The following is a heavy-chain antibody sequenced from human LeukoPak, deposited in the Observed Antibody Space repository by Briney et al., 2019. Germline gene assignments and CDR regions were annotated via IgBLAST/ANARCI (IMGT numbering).Heavy chain of an antibody. CDR1: GFIFSAYY. CDR3: GRAPPGSTDV. D-gene: IGHD2-2*01. Sequence: PGGSLRLSCAASGFIFSAYYMTWVRQAPGKGLKWVSFISGNGDNRQYADSVKGRFTISRDNAQNSLYLQMNSLRVEDTAVYYCGRAPPGSTDVWGKGTTVTVSS. CDR2: ISGNGDNR. J-gene: IGHJ6*04. V-gene: IGHV3-11*04.